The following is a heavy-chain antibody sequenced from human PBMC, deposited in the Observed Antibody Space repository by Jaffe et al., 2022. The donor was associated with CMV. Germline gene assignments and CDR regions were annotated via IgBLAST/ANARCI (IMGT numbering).Heavy chain of an antibody. D-gene: IGHD3-22*01. CDR2: INPSGGST. J-gene: IGHJ4*02. CDR3: ARDGLYDSSGYYKERPYYFDY. CDR1: GYTFTSYY. Sequence: QVQLVQSGAEVKKPGASVKVSCKASGYTFTSYYMHWVRQAPGQGLEWMGIINPSGGSTSYAQKFQGRVTMTRDTSTSTVYMELSSLRSEDTAVYYCARDGLYDSSGYYKERPYYFDYWGQGTLVTVSS. V-gene: IGHV1-46*01.